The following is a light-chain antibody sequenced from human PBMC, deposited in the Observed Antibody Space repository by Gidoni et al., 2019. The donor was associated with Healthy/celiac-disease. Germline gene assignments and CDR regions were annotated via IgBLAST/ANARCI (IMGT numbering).Light chain of an antibody. CDR1: SLRSYY. V-gene: IGLV3-19*01. CDR3: NSRDSSGNL. CDR2: GKN. J-gene: IGLJ3*02. Sequence: SSELTQDPAVSVALGQTVRITCQGDSLRSYYSSCYQQKPGQAPVLVIYGKNNRPSGIPDRFSGSRSGNTASLTITGAQAEDAADYYCNSRDSSGNLFGGGTKLTVL.